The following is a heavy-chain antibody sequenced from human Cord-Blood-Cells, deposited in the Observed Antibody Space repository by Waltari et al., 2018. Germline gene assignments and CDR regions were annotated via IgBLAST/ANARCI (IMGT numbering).Heavy chain of an antibody. D-gene: IGHD3-3*01. J-gene: IGHJ5*02. Sequence: QVQLVQSGAEVKKPGASVKVSCKASGYTFTSYDINWVRQATGQGLEWMGWNNPTRVNTGYAQKFQGRVTITRNTAISTAYMELSSLRSEETAVYYCARGLGGYYTGYNWFDPWGQGTLVTVSS. V-gene: IGHV1-8*03. CDR1: GYTFTSYD. CDR3: ARGLGGYYTGYNWFDP. CDR2: NNPTRVNT.